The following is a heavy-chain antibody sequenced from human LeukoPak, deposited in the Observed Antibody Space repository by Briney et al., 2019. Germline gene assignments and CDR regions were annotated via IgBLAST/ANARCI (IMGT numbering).Heavy chain of an antibody. CDR3: VRAGQGDFWSGLRYFDY. D-gene: IGHD3-3*01. Sequence: PSETLSLTCTVSGGSISSYYWSWIRQPAGKGLEWIGRIYTSGSTNYNPSLKSRVTISVDTSKNHFSLKLSSVTAADTAVYYCVRAGQGDFWSGLRYFDYWGQGTLVTVSS. J-gene: IGHJ4*02. CDR1: GGSISSYY. V-gene: IGHV4-4*07. CDR2: IYTSGST.